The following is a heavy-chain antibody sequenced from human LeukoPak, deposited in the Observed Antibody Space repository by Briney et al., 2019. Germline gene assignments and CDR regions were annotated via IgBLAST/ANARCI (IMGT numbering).Heavy chain of an antibody. J-gene: IGHJ4*02. V-gene: IGHV1-69*13. CDR2: IIPIFGTA. Sequence: ASVNVSCKASGGTFSSYAISWVRQAPGQGLEWMGGIIPIFGTANYAQKFQGRVTITADESTSTAYMELSSLRSEDTAVYYCARVERCSSTSCYTDIDYWGQGTLVTVSS. CDR1: GGTFSSYA. D-gene: IGHD2-2*02. CDR3: ARVERCSSTSCYTDIDY.